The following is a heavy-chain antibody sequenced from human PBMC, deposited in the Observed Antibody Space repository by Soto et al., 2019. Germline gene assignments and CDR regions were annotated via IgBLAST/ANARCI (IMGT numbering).Heavy chain of an antibody. CDR3: AANPRHDTDPLWHY. D-gene: IGHD3-16*01. CDR1: GVSFSNYW. V-gene: IGHV5-51*01. J-gene: IGHJ4*02. Sequence: GESLKISCKTSGVSFSNYWVGWVRQMPGKGFEWMGITYPGDSATKYSPSFQGHVTISSDKSTNTAYLQWSSLRASDTAIYFCAANPRHDTDPLWHYWGKGTLVTVSS. CDR2: TYPGDSAT.